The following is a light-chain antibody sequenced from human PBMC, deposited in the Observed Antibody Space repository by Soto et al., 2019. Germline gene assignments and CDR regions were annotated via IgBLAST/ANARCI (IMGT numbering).Light chain of an antibody. V-gene: IGLV1-47*02. Sequence: QSVLTQPPSASGTPGQRVTISCSGSNSNVGSNYVYWYQQLPGTAPKLLIYSTNQRPSGVPDRFSGSKSGNTASLTVSALQAEDEADYYCSSYTDRKTLVFGTGTKVTVL. CDR2: STN. CDR1: NSNVGSNY. J-gene: IGLJ1*01. CDR3: SSYTDRKTLV.